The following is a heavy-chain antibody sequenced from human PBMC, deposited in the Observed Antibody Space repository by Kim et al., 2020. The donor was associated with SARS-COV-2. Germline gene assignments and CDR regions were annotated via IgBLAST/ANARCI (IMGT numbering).Heavy chain of an antibody. V-gene: IGHV1-18*01. Sequence: ASVKVSCKASGYTFTSYGISWVRQAPGQGLEWMGWISAYNGNTNYAQKLQGRVTMTTDTSTSTAYMELRSLRSDDTAVYYCARASITYYYDSSGEGYWGQGTLVTVS. CDR1: GYTFTSYG. CDR2: ISAYNGNT. D-gene: IGHD3-22*01. CDR3: ARASITYYYDSSGEGY. J-gene: IGHJ4*02.